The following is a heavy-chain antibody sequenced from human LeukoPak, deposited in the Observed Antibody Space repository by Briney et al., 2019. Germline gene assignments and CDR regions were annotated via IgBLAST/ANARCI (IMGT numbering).Heavy chain of an antibody. CDR1: GGSISSYY. CDR3: ARERPPLGKYNWSYRPMSPFDY. Sequence: SETLSLTCTVSGGSISSYYWSWIRQPAGKGLEWIGRIYTSGSTNYNPSLKSRVTMSVDTSKNQFSLKLSSVTAADTAVYYCARERPPLGKYNWSYRPMSPFDYWGQGTLVTVSS. CDR2: IYTSGST. J-gene: IGHJ4*02. D-gene: IGHD1-7*01. V-gene: IGHV4-4*07.